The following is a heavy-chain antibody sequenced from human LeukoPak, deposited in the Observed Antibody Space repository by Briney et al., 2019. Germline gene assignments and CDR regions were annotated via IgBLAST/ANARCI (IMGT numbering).Heavy chain of an antibody. Sequence: PSETLSLTCIVSGGSISSYYWSWLRQPPGKGLEWIGYIYYSGSTNYNPSLKSRVTISVDTSKNQFSLKLSSVTAADTAVYFCARGGVNIDYWGQGTLVTVSS. CDR2: IYYSGST. CDR3: ARGGVNIDY. V-gene: IGHV4-59*01. CDR1: GGSISSYY. J-gene: IGHJ4*02. D-gene: IGHD3-10*01.